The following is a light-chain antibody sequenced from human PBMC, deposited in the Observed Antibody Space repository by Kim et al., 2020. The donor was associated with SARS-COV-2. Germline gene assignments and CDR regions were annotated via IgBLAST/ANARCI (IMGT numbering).Light chain of an antibody. V-gene: IGLV1-44*01. J-gene: IGLJ2*01. CDR2: SND. CDR3: AAWDGSLNAVV. Sequence: GQRVTIPCSGSSSNNVSNTGNWYQQLPGTAPKLLISSNDQRPSGVPDRISGSKSGTSASLAISGLQSEDEADYYCAAWDGSLNAVVFGGGTQLTVL. CDR1: SSNNVSNT.